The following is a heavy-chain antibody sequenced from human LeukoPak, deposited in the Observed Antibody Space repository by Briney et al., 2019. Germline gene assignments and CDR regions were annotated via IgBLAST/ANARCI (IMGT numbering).Heavy chain of an antibody. CDR1: GFTFSSYW. D-gene: IGHD4-17*01. Sequence: GGSLRLSCAASGFTFSSYWMSWVRQAPGKGLEWVANIKQDGSEKYYVDSVKGRFTISRDNAKNSLYLQMNSLRAEDTAVYYCARLTTATTHNWFDPWGRGTLVTVSS. V-gene: IGHV3-7*01. J-gene: IGHJ5*02. CDR3: ARLTTATTHNWFDP. CDR2: IKQDGSEK.